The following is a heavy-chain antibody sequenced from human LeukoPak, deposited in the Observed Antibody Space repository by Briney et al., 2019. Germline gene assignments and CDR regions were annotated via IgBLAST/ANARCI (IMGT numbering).Heavy chain of an antibody. V-gene: IGHV3-48*02. Sequence: GGSLRLSCGASGFAFRTYSMSWVRQAPGKGLEWVSYISSSSGSKHYADSVRGRFAISRDNAKNSLYLQMNSLRDEDTAVYYFARGRRWGGFDYGGQGALVTVSS. CDR1: GFAFRTYS. J-gene: IGHJ4*02. CDR2: ISSSSGSK. CDR3: ARGRRWGGFDY. D-gene: IGHD3-16*01.